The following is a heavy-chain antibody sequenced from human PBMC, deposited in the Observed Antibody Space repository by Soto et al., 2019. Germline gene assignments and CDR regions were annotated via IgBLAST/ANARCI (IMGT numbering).Heavy chain of an antibody. CDR3: AKDEGIRDGYSPFDY. CDR1: EFKVNNFA. D-gene: IGHD5-18*01. V-gene: IGHV3-30*18. J-gene: IGHJ4*02. CDR2: ISYDGSNQ. Sequence: GSQRLSYTASEFKVNNFAMHWFRQTPGKGLDCVAFISYDGSNQFFAESVKGRVTISRDNSENTVHLQMHSLRAEDTAVYYCAKDEGIRDGYSPFDYWGQGTLVTVSS.